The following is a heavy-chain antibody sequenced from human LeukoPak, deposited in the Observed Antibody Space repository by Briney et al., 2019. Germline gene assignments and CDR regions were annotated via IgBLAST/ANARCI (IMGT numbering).Heavy chain of an antibody. V-gene: IGHV1-2*06. CDR2: INPKSGGA. J-gene: IGHJ3*02. CDR1: GYTFTGYY. CDR3: VRGGSSVALSGFEI. Sequence: ASVKVSCKASGYTFTGYYMHWMRQAPGQGLEWMGRINPKSGGADYSEQFQGRVSMTRDTSTSTASMELSSLRSDDTAMYYCVRGGSSVALSGFEIWGHRTMVTVSS. D-gene: IGHD3-22*01.